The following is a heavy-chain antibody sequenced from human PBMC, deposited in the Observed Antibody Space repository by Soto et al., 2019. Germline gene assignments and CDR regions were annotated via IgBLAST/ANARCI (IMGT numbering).Heavy chain of an antibody. CDR1: GYTFTGYY. Sequence: ASVKDSCRASGYTFTGYYMHWVRQAPGQWLEWMGWINPNSGGTNYAQKFQGWVTMTRDTSISTAYMELSRLRSDDTAVYYCARDARGDEAPMDYWGQGTLVTVSS. J-gene: IGHJ4*02. CDR3: ARDARGDEAPMDY. V-gene: IGHV1-2*04. D-gene: IGHD3-10*01. CDR2: INPNSGGT.